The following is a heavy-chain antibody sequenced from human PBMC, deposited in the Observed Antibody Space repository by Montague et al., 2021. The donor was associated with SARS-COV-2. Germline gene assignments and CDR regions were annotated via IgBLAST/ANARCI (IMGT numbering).Heavy chain of an antibody. V-gene: IGHV6-1*01. CDR1: GDSDCVKNLA. CDR3: ARDAHIGSTWPFSGHGMDV. D-gene: IGHD6-13*01. CDR2: TSFRFEWHY. Sequence: CAISGDSDCVKNLARNWNRQSYARGPDRLGGTSFRFEWHYYYAVSVKSRILIIPNTSENQFSLQLDSVTPEDTAVYYCARDAHIGSTWPFSGHGMDVWGQGTTVTVSS. J-gene: IGHJ6*02.